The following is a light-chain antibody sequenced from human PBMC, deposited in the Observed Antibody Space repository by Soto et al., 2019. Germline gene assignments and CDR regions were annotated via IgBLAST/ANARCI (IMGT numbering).Light chain of an antibody. J-gene: IGKJ1*01. Sequence: SKNGANYLDLYQQKPGQAPRLLIYESSNRATGIAARFSVIVSGKDFNLTIMRLEPEYFAVFSCQQRSDWPQTCCQGTKVDIK. V-gene: IGKV3-11*01. CDR3: QQRSDWPQT. CDR1: KNGANY. CDR2: ESS.